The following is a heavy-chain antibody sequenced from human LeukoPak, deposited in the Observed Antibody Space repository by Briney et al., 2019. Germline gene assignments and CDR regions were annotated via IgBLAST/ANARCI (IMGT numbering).Heavy chain of an antibody. Sequence: GESLKIPCKGFGYSFTSYWIGWVRQLPGKGLEWMGTIYPGDSDTSYSPSFQGQVTISADKSINTAYLQWSSLKASDSAMYYCARRHDNSEWFESWGQGALVTVSS. CDR3: ARRHDNSEWFES. D-gene: IGHD1-1*01. CDR2: IYPGDSDT. CDR1: GYSFTSYW. V-gene: IGHV5-51*01. J-gene: IGHJ5*01.